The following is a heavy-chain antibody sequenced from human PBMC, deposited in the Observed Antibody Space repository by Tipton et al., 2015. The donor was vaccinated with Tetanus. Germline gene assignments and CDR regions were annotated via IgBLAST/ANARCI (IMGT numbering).Heavy chain of an antibody. D-gene: IGHD1-14*01. J-gene: IGHJ4*02. V-gene: IGHV1-18*01. CDR3: ARAPNRISRAYDY. CDR1: GYTFTRYD. CDR2: ISGYNGNT. Sequence: QLVQSGPEVKKPGASVKVSCKASGYTFTRYDLTWVRQAPGQGPEWMGWISGYNGNTNYAPKFQGRVTMTTDTTTNTAYMELSSLRSEDTAVYYCARAPNRISRAYDYWGQGTQITVSS.